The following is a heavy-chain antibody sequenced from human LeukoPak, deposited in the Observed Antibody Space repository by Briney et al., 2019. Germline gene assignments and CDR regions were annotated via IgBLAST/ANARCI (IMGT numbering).Heavy chain of an antibody. CDR1: GFTFSSYG. CDR2: ISYDGSNK. J-gene: IGHJ3*02. V-gene: IGHV3-30*18. D-gene: IGHD1-14*01. CDR3: AKRFSESPRLNAFDI. Sequence: GGSLRLSCAASGFTFSSYGMHWVRQAPGKGLEWVAVISYDGSNKYYADSVKGRLTISRDNSKNTLYLQMSSLRAEDTAVYYCAKRFSESPRLNAFDIWGQGTMVTVSS.